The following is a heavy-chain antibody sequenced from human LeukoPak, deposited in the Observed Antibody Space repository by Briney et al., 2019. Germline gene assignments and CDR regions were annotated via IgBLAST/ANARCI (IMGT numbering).Heavy chain of an antibody. D-gene: IGHD6-19*01. V-gene: IGHV4-39*01. CDR3: ARPRSSGWYGNFDY. CDR2: IYYSGST. CDR1: GGSISSSSYY. Sequence: PSETLSLTCTVSGGSISSSSYYWGWIRQPPGKGLEWIGSIYYSGSTYYNPSLKSRVTISVDTSKNQFSLKLSSETAADTAVYYCARPRSSGWYGNFDYWGQGTLVIVSS. J-gene: IGHJ4*02.